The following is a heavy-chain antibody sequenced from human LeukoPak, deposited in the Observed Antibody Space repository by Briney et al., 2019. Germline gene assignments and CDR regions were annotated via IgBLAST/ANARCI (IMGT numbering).Heavy chain of an antibody. CDR2: MNPNSGNT. CDR1: GYTFTSYD. CDR3: ARGGDYGSSGYYLPFDY. V-gene: IGHV1-8*01. Sequence: ASVKVSCKASGYTFTSYDINWVRQATGQGLEWMGWMNPNSGNTGYAQKFQGRVTMTRNTSISTAYMELSSLRSEDTAVYYCARGGDYGSSGYYLPFDYWGQGTLVTVSS. J-gene: IGHJ4*02. D-gene: IGHD3-22*01.